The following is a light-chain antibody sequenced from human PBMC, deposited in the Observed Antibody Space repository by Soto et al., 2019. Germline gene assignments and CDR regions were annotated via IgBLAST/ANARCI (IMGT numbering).Light chain of an antibody. V-gene: IGLV1-44*01. CDR1: TSNIGSNT. CDR3: AAWDDSLNGFYV. Sequence: QSALTQPPSASGTPGQRVTISCSGSTSNIGSNTVNWYQQLPGTAPKLLIYSNTQRPSGVPDRFSGSKSGTSASLAISGLQSEDEADYYCAAWDDSLNGFYVFGTGTKVTVL. CDR2: SNT. J-gene: IGLJ1*01.